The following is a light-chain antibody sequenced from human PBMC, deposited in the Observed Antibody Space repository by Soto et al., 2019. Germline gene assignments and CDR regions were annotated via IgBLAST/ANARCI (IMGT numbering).Light chain of an antibody. J-gene: IGKJ1*01. Sequence: ETLLTQSPGTLSLSPGERATLSCRASQSVGGSSLAWYQQRPGQAPRLLIYDTSNRATGIPDRFSGSGSGTDFTLTISRLEPEDFAVYYCHQRSNWPPWTFGQGTKVDIK. CDR1: QSVGGSS. CDR3: HQRSNWPPWT. V-gene: IGKV3D-20*02. CDR2: DTS.